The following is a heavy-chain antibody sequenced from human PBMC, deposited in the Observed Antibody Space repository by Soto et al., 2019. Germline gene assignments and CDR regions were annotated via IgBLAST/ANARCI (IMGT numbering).Heavy chain of an antibody. J-gene: IGHJ4*02. D-gene: IGHD6-19*01. Sequence: VQLLESGGGLVQPGGSLGLSCAASGFTFRDYAMNWVRQAPGKGLEWVSDISGSGDSARYADSVKGRFTISRDNSRDTLYLQMNSLRVDDTAVYYCGKERRGSGWSVCNYWGQGDLVTVSS. CDR3: GKERRGSGWSVCNY. CDR1: GFTFRDYA. CDR2: ISGSGDSA. V-gene: IGHV3-23*01.